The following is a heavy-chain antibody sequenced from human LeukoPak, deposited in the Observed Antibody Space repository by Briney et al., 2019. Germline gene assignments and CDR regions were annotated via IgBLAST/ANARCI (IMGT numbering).Heavy chain of an antibody. J-gene: IGHJ4*02. CDR3: AKDSWGSGWYVLDY. Sequence: PGGSLRLSCAASGFTFSSYSMNWVRQAPGKGLEWVSYISSSSSTIYYADSVKGRFTISRDNAKNSLYLQMNSLRAEDTALYYCAKDSWGSGWYVLDYWGQGTLVTVSS. D-gene: IGHD6-19*01. CDR2: ISSSSSTI. CDR1: GFTFSSYS. V-gene: IGHV3-48*01.